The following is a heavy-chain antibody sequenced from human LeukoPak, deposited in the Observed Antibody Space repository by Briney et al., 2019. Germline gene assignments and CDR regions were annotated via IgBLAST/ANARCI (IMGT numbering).Heavy chain of an antibody. CDR1: GFTFSDYA. D-gene: IGHD3-16*01. Sequence: GGSLRLSCAASGFTFSDYAMTWVRQAPGKGLEWVSAISGSGATTYYADSVKGRFTISRDNSQDTLYLQMNSLRAEDTALYYCAKFSAVWGTFDYWGQGILVTVSS. J-gene: IGHJ4*02. V-gene: IGHV3-23*01. CDR3: AKFSAVWGTFDY. CDR2: ISGSGATT.